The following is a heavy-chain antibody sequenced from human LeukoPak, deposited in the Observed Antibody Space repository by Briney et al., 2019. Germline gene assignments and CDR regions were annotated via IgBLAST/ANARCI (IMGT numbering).Heavy chain of an antibody. CDR3: ARSPRDGYSDGVDDI. CDR2: IYPGNSDT. V-gene: IGHV5-51*04. Sequence: GESLKIPWKGPGYHFSSQWIGWGRQSPGKGLEWMRIIYPGNSDTTYSPSVQGQVTISADRHITTAYLQWSSLKASDTAMYYCARSPRDGYSDGVDDIWGQGTMVTVSS. CDR1: GYHFSSQW. D-gene: IGHD5-24*01. J-gene: IGHJ3*02.